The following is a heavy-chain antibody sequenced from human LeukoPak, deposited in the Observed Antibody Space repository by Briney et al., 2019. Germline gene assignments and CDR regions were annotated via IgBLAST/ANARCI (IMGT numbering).Heavy chain of an antibody. J-gene: IGHJ4*02. Sequence: SETLSLTCTVSGGSISSYYWSRIRQPPGKGLEWIGYIYTSGSTNYNPSLKSRVTISVDTSKNQFSLKLSSVTAADTAVYYCARHEGGYDSNFDYWGQGTLVTVSS. V-gene: IGHV4-4*09. CDR3: ARHEGGYDSNFDY. D-gene: IGHD5-12*01. CDR2: IYTSGST. CDR1: GGSISSYY.